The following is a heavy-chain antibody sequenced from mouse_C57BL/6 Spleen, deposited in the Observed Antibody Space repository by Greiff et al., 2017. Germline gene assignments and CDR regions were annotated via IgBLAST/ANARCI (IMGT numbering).Heavy chain of an antibody. J-gene: IGHJ2*01. V-gene: IGHV1-85*01. Sequence: VKLLESGPELVKPGASVKLSCKASGYTFTSYDINWVKQRPGQGLEWIGWIYPRDGSTKYNEKFKGKATLTVDTSSSTAYMELHSLTSEDSAVYFCAREGDYYGSSWGYWGQGTTLTVSS. CDR2: IYPRDGST. CDR1: GYTFTSYD. D-gene: IGHD1-1*01. CDR3: AREGDYYGSSWGY.